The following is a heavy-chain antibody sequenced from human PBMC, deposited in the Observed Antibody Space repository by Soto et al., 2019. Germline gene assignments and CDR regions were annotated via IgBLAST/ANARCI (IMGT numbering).Heavy chain of an antibody. V-gene: IGHV3-30*18. J-gene: IGHJ5*02. D-gene: IGHD3-3*01. CDR3: AKDEVPSVGPGWFDP. CDR2: ISYDGSNK. CDR1: GFTFSSYG. Sequence: PGGSLRLSCAASGFTFSSYGMHWVRQAPGKGLEWVAVISYDGSNKYYADSVKGRFTISRDNSKNTLYLQMNSLRAEDTAVYYCAKDEVPSVGPGWFDPWGQGNLVTVSS.